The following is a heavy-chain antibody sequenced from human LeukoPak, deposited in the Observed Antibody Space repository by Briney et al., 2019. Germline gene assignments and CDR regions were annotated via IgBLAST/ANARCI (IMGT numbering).Heavy chain of an antibody. CDR1: GGSFSGYY. D-gene: IGHD3-22*01. Sequence: SETLSLTCAVYGGSFSGYYWSWIRRPPGKGLEWIGEINHSGSTNYNPSLKSRVTISVDTSKNQFSLKLSSVTAADTAVYYCARGYYDSSGYYYEKGSFDYWGQGTLVTVSS. V-gene: IGHV4-34*01. CDR3: ARGYYDSSGYYYEKGSFDY. J-gene: IGHJ4*02. CDR2: INHSGST.